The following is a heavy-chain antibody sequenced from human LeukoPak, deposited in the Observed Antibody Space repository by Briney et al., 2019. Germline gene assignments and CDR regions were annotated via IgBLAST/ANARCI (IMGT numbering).Heavy chain of an antibody. CDR3: ARVRGWFGPDY. Sequence: SETLSITCAVYGGPFSGYYWSWIRQPPGKGLEWIGEINHSGSTNYNPSLKSRVTISVDTSKNQFSLKLSSVTAADTAVYYCARVRGWFGPDYWGQGTLVTVSS. CDR2: INHSGST. J-gene: IGHJ4*02. V-gene: IGHV4-34*01. D-gene: IGHD6-19*01. CDR1: GGPFSGYY.